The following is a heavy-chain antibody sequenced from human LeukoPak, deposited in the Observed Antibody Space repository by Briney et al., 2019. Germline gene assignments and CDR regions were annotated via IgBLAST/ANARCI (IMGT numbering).Heavy chain of an antibody. J-gene: IGHJ6*02. CDR2: IDWDDDK. D-gene: IGHD3-16*02. CDR3: AGIRYHGSPYGMDV. V-gene: IGHV2-70*11. Sequence: SGPTLVNPTQTLTLTCTFSGFSLSTSGMCVSWIRQPPGKALEWLARIDWDDDKYYSTSLKTRLTISKDTSKNQVVLTMTNMDPVDTATYYCAGIRYHGSPYGMDVWGQGTTVTVSS. CDR1: GFSLSTSGMC.